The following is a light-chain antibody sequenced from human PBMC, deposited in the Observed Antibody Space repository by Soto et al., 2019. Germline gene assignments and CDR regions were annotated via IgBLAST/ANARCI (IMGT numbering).Light chain of an antibody. Sequence: EIVVTQSPGILSVSPGDRATLSCRASQSVSTNLAWYQQKPGQAPTLLIYAASTRATGIPARFTGSGSGTDFTLTISSLKSEDFAVNCCQEYSKWPLFTFGPGTRVDIK. CDR2: AAS. V-gene: IGKV3-15*01. CDR3: QEYSKWPLFT. J-gene: IGKJ3*01. CDR1: QSVSTN.